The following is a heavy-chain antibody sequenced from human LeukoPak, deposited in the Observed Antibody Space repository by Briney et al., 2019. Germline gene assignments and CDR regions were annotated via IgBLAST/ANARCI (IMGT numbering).Heavy chain of an antibody. CDR1: GGSISSYY. CDR3: ARVATIESNWFDP. J-gene: IGHJ5*02. V-gene: IGHV4-4*07. CDR2: IYTSGST. D-gene: IGHD1-26*01. Sequence: SETLSLTCTVSGGSISSYYWSWIRQPAGKGLEWIGRIYTSGSTNYNPSLKSRVTMSVDTSKNQFSLKRGSVTAADTAVYYCARVATIESNWFDPWGQGTLVTVSS.